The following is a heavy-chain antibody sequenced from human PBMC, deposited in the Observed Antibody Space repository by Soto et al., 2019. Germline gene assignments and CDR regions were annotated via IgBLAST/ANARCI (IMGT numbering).Heavy chain of an antibody. J-gene: IGHJ4*02. CDR2: IYYSGST. V-gene: IGHV4-59*01. CDR1: GGSISSYY. CDR3: ARESYSSGFYYFDY. D-gene: IGHD6-19*01. Sequence: SETLSLTCTVSGGSISSYYWSWIRQPPGKGLEWIGYIYYSGSTNYNPSLKSRVTISVDTSKNQFSLKLSSVTAADTAVYYCARESYSSGFYYFDYWGQGTLVTVS.